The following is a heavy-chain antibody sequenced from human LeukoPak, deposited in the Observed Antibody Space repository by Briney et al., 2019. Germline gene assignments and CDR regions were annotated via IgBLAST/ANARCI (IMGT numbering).Heavy chain of an antibody. Sequence: SETLSLTCAVYGGSFSGYYWSWIRQPPGKGLEWIGEINHSGSTNYNPSLKSRVTISVDTSKNQFSLKLSSVTAADTAVYYCARGPRQKLHRNRSVFDYWGQEPLVTVS. V-gene: IGHV4-34*01. J-gene: IGHJ4*02. CDR1: GGSFSGYY. CDR3: ARGPRQKLHRNRSVFDY. CDR2: INHSGST. D-gene: IGHD1-14*01.